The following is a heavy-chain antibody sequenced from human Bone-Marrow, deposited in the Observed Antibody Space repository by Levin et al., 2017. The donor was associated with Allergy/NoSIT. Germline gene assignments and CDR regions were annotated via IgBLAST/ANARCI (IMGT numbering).Heavy chain of an antibody. J-gene: IGHJ4*02. V-gene: IGHV3-23*01. CDR2: ITDSGRT. D-gene: IGHD2-2*01. Sequence: LSLTCAASGFTFSSFGMHWVRQAPGKGLEWVSAITDSGRTYYADSVKGRFTVSRDNSKTTLYLQMNSLRVDDTAVYYCAKEMTRVIPVFDYWGQGTLVTVSS. CDR1: GFTFSSFG. CDR3: AKEMTRVIPVFDY.